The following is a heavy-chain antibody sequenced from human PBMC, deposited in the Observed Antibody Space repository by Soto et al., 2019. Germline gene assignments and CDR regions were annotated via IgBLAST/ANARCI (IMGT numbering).Heavy chain of an antibody. V-gene: IGHV4-30-2*01. CDR1: GGSISSGGYS. CDR3: ARAVGWFDP. J-gene: IGHJ5*02. Sequence: QLQLQESGAGLVKPSQTLSLTCAVSGGSISSGGYSWSWIRQPPGKGLEWIGYIDHSGSTYYNPSIKRRVTISVDRSKNQFSLKLSSVTAADTAVNYCARAVGWFDPWGQGTLVTVSS. CDR2: IDHSGST.